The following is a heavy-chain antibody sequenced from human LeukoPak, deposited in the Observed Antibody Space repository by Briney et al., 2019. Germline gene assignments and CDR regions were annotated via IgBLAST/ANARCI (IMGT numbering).Heavy chain of an antibody. D-gene: IGHD3-22*01. CDR3: ASNREYYYDSSGYPY. CDR2: IIPILGIA. Sequence: SVMVSCKASGGTFSSYTISWVRQAPGQGLEWMGRIIPILGIANYAQKFQGRVTITADKSTSTAYMELSSLRSEDTAVYYCASNREYYYDSSGYPYWGQGTLVTVSS. J-gene: IGHJ4*02. V-gene: IGHV1-69*02. CDR1: GGTFSSYT.